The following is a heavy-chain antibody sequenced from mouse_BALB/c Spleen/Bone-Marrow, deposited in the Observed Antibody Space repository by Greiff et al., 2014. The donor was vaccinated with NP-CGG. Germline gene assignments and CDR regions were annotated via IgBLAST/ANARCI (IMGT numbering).Heavy chain of an antibody. CDR2: IHPNSGNT. V-gene: IGHV1S130*01. CDR1: GYTFTNSW. CDR3: ARGFAY. Sequence: QVQLQQSGSVLMRPGASVKLSCKASGYTFTNSWMHWAKQRPGQGLEWIGEIHPNSGNTNYNEKFKGKATLTVHTSSSTAYVDLSSLTSEDSAVYYCARGFAYWGLGTLVTVSA. J-gene: IGHJ3*01.